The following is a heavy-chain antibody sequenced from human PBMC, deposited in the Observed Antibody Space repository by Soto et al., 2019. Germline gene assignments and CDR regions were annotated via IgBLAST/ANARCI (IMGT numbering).Heavy chain of an antibody. CDR3: AKTDHFGVVTDNWFDP. Sequence: QVQLVESGGGVVQPGGSLRLSCAASGFTFSTYAMQWVRQAPGKGLEWVAVVSSEGGTQFYADSVKGRFTISRDNSKNSLYLQMNSLRAEDTAVYYCAKTDHFGVVTDNWFDPWGQGTQVTVSS. CDR1: GFTFSTYA. V-gene: IGHV3-30-3*02. D-gene: IGHD3-3*01. CDR2: VSSEGGTQ. J-gene: IGHJ5*02.